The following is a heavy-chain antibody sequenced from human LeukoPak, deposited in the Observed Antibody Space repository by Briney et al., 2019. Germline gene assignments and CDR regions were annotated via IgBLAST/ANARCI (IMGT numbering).Heavy chain of an antibody. CDR2: IYNSGST. D-gene: IGHD6-13*01. CDR3: ARAYSSSWYLNWFDP. J-gene: IGHJ5*02. V-gene: IGHV4-38-2*02. CDR1: GYSISSGYF. Sequence: SETLSLTCTVSGYSISSGYFWGWIRLPPGKGLEWIGTIYNSGSTYYNASLESRVTISVDTSKNQFSLKLSSVTAADTAVYYCARAYSSSWYLNWFDPWGQGTLVTVSS.